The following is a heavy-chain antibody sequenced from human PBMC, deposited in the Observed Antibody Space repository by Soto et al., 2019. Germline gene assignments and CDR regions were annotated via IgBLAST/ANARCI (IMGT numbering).Heavy chain of an antibody. D-gene: IGHD6-19*01. CDR3: ARQVAVAGPDYFDF. CDR2: IYYSGST. Sequence: SETLSLTCTVSGASISSNNYYWVWIRQPPGKGLEWIGSIYYSGSTYYNPSLKSRVTISVDTSKNQFSLKLSSVTAADTAVYYCARQVAVAGPDYFDFWGQGTLVTVS. J-gene: IGHJ4*02. V-gene: IGHV4-39*01. CDR1: GASISSNNYY.